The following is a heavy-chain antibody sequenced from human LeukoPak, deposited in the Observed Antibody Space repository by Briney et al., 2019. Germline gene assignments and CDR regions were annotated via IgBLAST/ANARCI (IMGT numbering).Heavy chain of an antibody. CDR2: ITRSGQNT. Sequence: GGSLRLSCAASGFPFGDFAMTWVRQVPGGGLQWVSTITRSGQNTYYADSVKGRFTISRDDYKGMLYLQMNNLRAEDTAMYYCVKDDFCSIPGCVIDALVVWGQVTVVTVSS. CDR1: GFPFGDFA. J-gene: IGHJ3*01. D-gene: IGHD2-21*01. V-gene: IGHV3-23*01. CDR3: VKDDFCSIPGCVIDALVV.